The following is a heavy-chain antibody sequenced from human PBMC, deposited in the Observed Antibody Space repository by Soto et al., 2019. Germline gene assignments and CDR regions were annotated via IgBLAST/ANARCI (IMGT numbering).Heavy chain of an antibody. Sequence: LSLTCTVSGGSVSSGSYYWSWIRQPPGKGLEWIGYIYYSGSTNYNPSLKSRVTISVDTSKNQFSLKLSSVTAADTAVYYCARGSGPWLLPSYYFDYWGQGTLVTVSS. CDR2: IYYSGST. CDR1: GGSVSSGSYY. J-gene: IGHJ4*02. V-gene: IGHV4-61*01. CDR3: ARGSGPWLLPSYYFDY. D-gene: IGHD3-22*01.